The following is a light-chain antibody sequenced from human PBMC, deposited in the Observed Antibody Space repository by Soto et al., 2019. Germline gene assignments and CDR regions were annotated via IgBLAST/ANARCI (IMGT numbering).Light chain of an antibody. V-gene: IGLV2-11*01. CDR3: CSYAGSYTYV. CDR2: DVS. J-gene: IGLJ1*01. CDR1: SSDIGGYNY. Sequence: QSVLTQPRSVSGSPGQSVTISCTGTSSDIGGYNYVSWYQQHPGKAPKLIIFDVSGRPSGVPARFSGSKSGNTASLTISGLQADDEADYYCCSYAGSYTYVFGSGTKVTVL.